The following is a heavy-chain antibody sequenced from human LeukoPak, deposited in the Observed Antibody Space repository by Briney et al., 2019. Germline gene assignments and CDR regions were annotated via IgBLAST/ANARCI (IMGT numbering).Heavy chain of an antibody. D-gene: IGHD3-22*01. CDR1: GGSISSYY. CDR2: IYYSGST. Sequence: SETLSLTCTVSGGSISSYYWSWVRQPPGKGLEWIGYIYYSGSTNYNPSLKSRVTISVDTSKNQFSLKLSSVTAADTAVYYCARLGPSSGYYLYYFDYWGQGTLVTVSS. J-gene: IGHJ4*02. CDR3: ARLGPSSGYYLYYFDY. V-gene: IGHV4-59*08.